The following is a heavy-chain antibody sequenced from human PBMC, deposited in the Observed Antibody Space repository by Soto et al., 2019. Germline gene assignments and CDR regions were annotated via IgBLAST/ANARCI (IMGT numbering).Heavy chain of an antibody. CDR1: GGSISSSSYY. J-gene: IGHJ4*02. CDR3: ASFDPPIDF. Sequence: SETLSLTCTVSGGSISSSSYYWGWIRQPPGKGLEWIGSIYYSGSTYYNPSLKSRVTISVDTSKNQFSLKLSSVTAADTAVYYCASFDPPIDFWGQGTLVTRSS. D-gene: IGHD3-9*01. CDR2: IYYSGST. V-gene: IGHV4-39*01.